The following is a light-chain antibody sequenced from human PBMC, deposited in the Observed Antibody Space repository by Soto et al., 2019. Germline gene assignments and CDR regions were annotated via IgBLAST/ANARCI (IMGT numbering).Light chain of an antibody. Sequence: DLVVTQSPDSLAFSLGERATMTCKSSQSVLYSSNNKDYLAWYQQKPGQPPKLLIYWASTRESGVPDRFSGSGSATDFTLTISSLQSEDFATYYCQQLNSFPPTFGGGTKVDIK. J-gene: IGKJ4*01. V-gene: IGKV4-1*01. CDR2: WAS. CDR1: QSVLYSSNNKDY. CDR3: QQLNSFPPT.